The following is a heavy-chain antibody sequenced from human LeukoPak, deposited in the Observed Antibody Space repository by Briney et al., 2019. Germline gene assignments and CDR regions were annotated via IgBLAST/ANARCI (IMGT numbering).Heavy chain of an antibody. CDR3: ARALDYGGNSVGWFDP. CDR1: GYTFTSYA. CDR2: INTNTGNP. Sequence: ASVKVSCTASGYTFTSYAMNWVRQAPGQGLEWMGWINTNTGNPTYAQGFTGRFVFSLDTSVSTAYLQISSLKAEDTAVYYCARALDYGGNSVGWFDPWGQGTLVTVSS. J-gene: IGHJ5*02. D-gene: IGHD4-23*01. V-gene: IGHV7-4-1*02.